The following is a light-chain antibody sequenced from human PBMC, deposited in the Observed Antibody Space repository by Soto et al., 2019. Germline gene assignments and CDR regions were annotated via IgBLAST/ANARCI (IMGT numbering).Light chain of an antibody. CDR2: DAS. CDR1: QGISSA. J-gene: IGKJ5*01. V-gene: IGKV1-13*02. Sequence: AIQFTQSPSSLSASVGDRVTITCRASQGISSALAWYQQKPGEAPNLLIYDASSLESGVPSRFSGSGSGTDLILTISSLQPDDFATYYCQQFHSYPIPLGQGIRLRL. CDR3: QQFHSYPIP.